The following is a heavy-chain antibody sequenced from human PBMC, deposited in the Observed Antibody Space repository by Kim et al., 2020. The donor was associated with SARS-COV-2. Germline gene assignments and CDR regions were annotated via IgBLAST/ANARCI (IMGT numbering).Heavy chain of an antibody. J-gene: IGHJ3*01. Sequence: SETLSLTCTVSGDSVSGSNYYWGWLRHPPGKGLEWIGSVHYSGNTYNNPSLKSRLSMSVDMSKNSFSLKLVSATAADTAVYYCARDQKWGAAAAPAFDLWGQGTLVTVS. V-gene: IGHV4-39*02. CDR2: VHYSGNT. D-gene: IGHD1-26*01. CDR3: ARDQKWGAAAAPAFDL. CDR1: GDSVSGSNYY.